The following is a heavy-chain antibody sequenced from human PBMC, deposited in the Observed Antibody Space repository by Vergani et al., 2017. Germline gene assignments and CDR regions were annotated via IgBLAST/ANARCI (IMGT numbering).Heavy chain of an antibody. CDR3: ARVAPSNSEVTPTAFDV. D-gene: IGHD1-1*01. CDR1: GYTFTSYG. J-gene: IGHJ3*01. Sequence: QVQLVQSGSELKKPGASVKVSCKASGYTFTSYGISWVRQAPGKGLEWMAWIRPYTGHTIYAQKFQDRVTMTADTSTNTAYMELRSLRSDDTAVYFCARVAPSNSEVTPTAFDVWGQGTMVTVSS. CDR2: IRPYTGHT. V-gene: IGHV1-18*01.